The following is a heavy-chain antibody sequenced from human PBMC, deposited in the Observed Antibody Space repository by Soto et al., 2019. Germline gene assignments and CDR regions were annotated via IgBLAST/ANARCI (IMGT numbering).Heavy chain of an antibody. CDR3: ASRSSGWYFDY. V-gene: IGHV3-23*01. D-gene: IGHD6-19*01. CDR1: GFTFSSYA. Sequence: GGSLRLSCAASGFTFSSYAMSWVRQAPGKGLEWVSAISSSSSTIYYADSVKGRFTISRDNSKNTLYLQMNSLRAEDTAVYYCASRSSGWYFDYWGQGTLVTVSS. J-gene: IGHJ4*02. CDR2: ISSSSSTI.